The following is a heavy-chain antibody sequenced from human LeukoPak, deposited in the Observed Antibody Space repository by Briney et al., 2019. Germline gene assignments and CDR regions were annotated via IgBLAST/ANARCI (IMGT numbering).Heavy chain of an antibody. CDR1: GFTFKNYA. D-gene: IGHD3-9*01. Sequence: GGSLRLSCAASGFTFKNYAMSWVRQAPGKGLEWVSGISGNGGSTYYADSVKGRFTISRDNSKNTLFLQMNSLRAEDTAVYYCAKRPTGNREFDYWGQGTLVTVSS. J-gene: IGHJ4*02. V-gene: IGHV3-23*01. CDR2: ISGNGGST. CDR3: AKRPTGNREFDY.